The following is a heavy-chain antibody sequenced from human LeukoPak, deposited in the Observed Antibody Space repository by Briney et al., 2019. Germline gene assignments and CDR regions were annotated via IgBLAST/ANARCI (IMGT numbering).Heavy chain of an antibody. V-gene: IGHV4-59*12. J-gene: IGHJ6*02. Sequence: SETLSLTCTVSGGSISSYYWSWIRQPPGKGLEWIGYIYYSGSTYYNPSLKSRVTISVDTSKNQFSLKLTSLTAADTAVYYCARGLEKAGFGDNYYGMDVWGQGTTVTVSS. D-gene: IGHD3-16*01. CDR2: IYYSGST. CDR3: ARGLEKAGFGDNYYGMDV. CDR1: GGSISSYY.